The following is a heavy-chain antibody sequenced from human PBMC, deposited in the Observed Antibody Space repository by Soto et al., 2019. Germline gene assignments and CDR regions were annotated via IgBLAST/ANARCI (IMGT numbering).Heavy chain of an antibody. Sequence: PGGSLRLSCAASGFTFSSYAMSWVRQAPGKGLEWVSAISGSGGSTYYADSVKGRFTISRDNSKNTLYLQMNSLRAEDTAVYYCWGRQGSVTSMRSITPFDYWGQGTLVTVSS. D-gene: IGHD3-10*01. CDR1: GFTFSSYA. CDR2: ISGSGGST. V-gene: IGHV3-23*01. J-gene: IGHJ4*02. CDR3: WGRQGSVTSMRSITPFDY.